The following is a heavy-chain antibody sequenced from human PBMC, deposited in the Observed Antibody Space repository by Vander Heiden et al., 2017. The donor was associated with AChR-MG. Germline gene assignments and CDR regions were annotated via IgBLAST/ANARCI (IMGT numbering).Heavy chain of an antibody. CDR1: GGTFSSYA. J-gene: IGHJ6*03. V-gene: IGHV1-69*01. CDR3: TLELERRIPYYYYYMDV. CDR2: IIPIFGTA. Sequence: QVQLVQSGAEVKKPGSSVKVSCKASGGTFSSYAISWVRQAPGQGLEWMGGIIPIFGTANYAQKFQGRVTITADESTSTAYMELSSLRSEDTAVYYCTLELERRIPYYYYYMDVWGKGTTVTVSS. D-gene: IGHD1-1*01.